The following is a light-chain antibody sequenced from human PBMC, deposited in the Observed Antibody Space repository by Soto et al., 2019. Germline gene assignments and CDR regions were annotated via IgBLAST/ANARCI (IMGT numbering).Light chain of an antibody. Sequence: DIQMTQSPSSLSASVRDRVTITCRASQSISRSLNWDQQKPGKATKLLIYAASSLQSGVPSRFSGSGSGTDFTLTISSLQHEDFATYSCQQSYSTPRTFGQGTKVEIK. CDR1: QSISRS. CDR2: AAS. CDR3: QQSYSTPRT. J-gene: IGKJ1*01. V-gene: IGKV1-39*01.